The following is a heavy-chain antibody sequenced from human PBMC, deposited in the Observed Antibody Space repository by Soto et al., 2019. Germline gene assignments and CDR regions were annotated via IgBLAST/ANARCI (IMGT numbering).Heavy chain of an antibody. J-gene: IGHJ4*02. CDR1: GYTFTSYA. V-gene: IGHV1-3*01. D-gene: IGHD3-22*01. CDR3: ARSSGYYSVDY. Sequence: QVQLVQSGAEVKKPGASVKVSCKASGYTFTSYAMHWVRQAPGQRLEWMGWINAGNGNTKYSQKFQGRVPITRDTSASTAYMELTSLRSEDTAVYYCARSSGYYSVDYWGQGTLVTVSS. CDR2: INAGNGNT.